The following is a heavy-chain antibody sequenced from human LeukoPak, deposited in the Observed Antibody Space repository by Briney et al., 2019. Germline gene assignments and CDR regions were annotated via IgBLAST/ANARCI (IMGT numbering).Heavy chain of an antibody. D-gene: IGHD3-3*02. V-gene: IGHV1-46*01. CDR3: ARDGVRTSILGYFDY. CDR2: INPSGGST. J-gene: IGHJ4*02. CDR1: GYTFTSYY. Sequence: ASVKVSCKASGYTFTSYYMHWVRQAPGQGLEWMGIINPSGGSTSYAQKFKGRVTMTRDTSTSTVYMELSSLRSEDTAVYYCARDGVRTSILGYFDYWGQGTLVTVSS.